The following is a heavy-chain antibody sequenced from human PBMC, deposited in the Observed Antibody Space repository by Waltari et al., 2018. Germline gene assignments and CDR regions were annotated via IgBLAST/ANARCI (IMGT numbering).Heavy chain of an antibody. CDR1: GFTFVPSA. V-gene: IGHV3-23*01. CDR2: LRGSALTP. J-gene: IGHJ4*02. D-gene: IGHD6-13*01. CDR3: AKVAGIAAAEFHFDF. Sequence: EVQLLESGGGLVQPGGSLRLSCAASGFTFVPSAMTWVRQAPGRALVGCAGLRGSALTPFYADSVKGRVSISRDKSKKTLYLQINGLTADDTAVYYCAKVAGIAAAEFHFDFWGRGTLVTVSS.